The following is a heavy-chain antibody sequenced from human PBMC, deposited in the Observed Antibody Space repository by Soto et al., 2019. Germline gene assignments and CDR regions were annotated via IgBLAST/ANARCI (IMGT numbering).Heavy chain of an antibody. V-gene: IGHV3-23*01. CDR3: AKAPLAFDI. CDR2: ITASGAVT. J-gene: IGHJ3*02. Sequence: EVQLLESGGGWVQPGESLRLSCAASGFSVSDSTMSWVRQAPGKGLEWISSITASGAVTYYADSVKGRVTISRDTSKDTVFLQLKSLRVEDSAIYYCAKAPLAFDIWGQGTLVTVSS. CDR1: GFSVSDST.